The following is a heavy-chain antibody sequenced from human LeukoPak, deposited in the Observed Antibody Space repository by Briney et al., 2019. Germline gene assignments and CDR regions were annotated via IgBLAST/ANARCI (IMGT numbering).Heavy chain of an antibody. CDR2: INQSGST. Sequence: PSETLSLTCAVYGGSFSGYYWSWIRQPPGKGLEWIGEINQSGSTNYNPSLKSRVTISIDTSKNQFSLKLNSVTAADTAVYYCAINDGSGSYYKPDYWGQGTLVTVSS. CDR1: GGSFSGYY. CDR3: AINDGSGSYYKPDY. D-gene: IGHD3-10*01. J-gene: IGHJ4*02. V-gene: IGHV4-34*01.